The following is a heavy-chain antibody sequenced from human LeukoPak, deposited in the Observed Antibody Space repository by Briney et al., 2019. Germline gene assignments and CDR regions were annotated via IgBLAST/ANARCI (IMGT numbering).Heavy chain of an antibody. V-gene: IGHV3-23*01. J-gene: IGHJ3*02. CDR1: GFTFSSYA. Sequence: GGSLRLSCAASGFTFSSYAMSWVRQAPGKGLEWVSAISGSGGSTYYADSVKGRFTISRDNAKNSLYLQMNSLRAEDTALYYCAKDIGALVAAAGSGAAFDIWGQGTMVTVSS. D-gene: IGHD6-13*01. CDR2: ISGSGGST. CDR3: AKDIGALVAAAGSGAAFDI.